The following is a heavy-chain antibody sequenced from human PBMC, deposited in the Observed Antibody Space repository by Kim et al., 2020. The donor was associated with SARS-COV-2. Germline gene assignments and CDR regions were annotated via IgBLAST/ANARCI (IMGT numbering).Heavy chain of an antibody. Sequence: GGSLRLSCAASGFTFSSYAMHWVRQAPGKGLEWVAVISYDGSNKYYADSVKGRFTISRDNSKNTLYLQMNSLRAEDTAVYYCAWLQSNDAFDIWGQGTMVTVSS. D-gene: IGHD5-12*01. CDR2: ISYDGSNK. J-gene: IGHJ3*02. CDR1: GFTFSSYA. V-gene: IGHV3-30*04. CDR3: AWLQSNDAFDI.